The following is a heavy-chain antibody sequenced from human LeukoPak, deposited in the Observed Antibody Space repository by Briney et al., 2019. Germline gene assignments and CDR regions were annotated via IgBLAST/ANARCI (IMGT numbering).Heavy chain of an antibody. CDR1: GGSVSSASYY. V-gene: IGHV4-61*01. Sequence: SETLSLTCTVSGGSVSSASYYWSWIRQPPGKGLEWIGYIYYSGSTYYNPSLKSRVTISVDTSKNQFSLKLSSVTAADTAVYYCARGRYQLLSYKNWFDPWGQGTLVTVSS. CDR2: IYYSGST. J-gene: IGHJ5*02. D-gene: IGHD2-2*01. CDR3: ARGRYQLLSYKNWFDP.